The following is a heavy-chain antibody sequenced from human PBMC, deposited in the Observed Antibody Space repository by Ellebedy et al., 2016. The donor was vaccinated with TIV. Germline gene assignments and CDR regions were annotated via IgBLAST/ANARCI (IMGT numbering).Heavy chain of an antibody. CDR3: ARDTRFIDQRHNWFDP. V-gene: IGHV3-11*01. J-gene: IGHJ5*02. D-gene: IGHD6-25*01. Sequence: GGSLRLSCAASGFIFSDYYMSWIRQPPGKGLEWISYISSSGTPIYYADSVKGRFTISRDNAKNSLDLQMNSLRADDPAVYYCARDTRFIDQRHNWFDPWGQGAQVTVSS. CDR2: ISSSGTPI. CDR1: GFIFSDYY.